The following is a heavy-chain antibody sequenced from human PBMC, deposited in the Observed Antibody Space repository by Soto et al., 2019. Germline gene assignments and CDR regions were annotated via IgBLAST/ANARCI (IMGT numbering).Heavy chain of an antibody. CDR3: MTDHGGW. CDR2: IKSDGSEK. V-gene: IGHV3-7*01. Sequence: EVQLVESGGGLVQPGGSLRLSCGASGFTFYTYWMNWVRQAPGMGLEWVANIKSDGSEKYYVDSVKGRFTISRDNTKNSMYLQMNSLRVEDPAMYHCMTDHGGWWVPGTLVTVSS. CDR1: GFTFYTYW. D-gene: IGHD6-19*01. J-gene: IGHJ4*02.